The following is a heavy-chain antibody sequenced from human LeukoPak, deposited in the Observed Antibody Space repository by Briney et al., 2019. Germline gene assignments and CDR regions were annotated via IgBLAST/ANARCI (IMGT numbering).Heavy chain of an antibody. J-gene: IGHJ4*02. D-gene: IGHD1-7*01. CDR3: ARRETGAMSDYFDY. Sequence: SETLSLTCTVSGGSISSSSHYWSWIRQPPGKGLEWIASINYSGSTYYNPSLKSRVTISVDTSKNQFSLKLSSVTAADTAVYYCARRETGAMSDYFDYWGQGALVTVSS. V-gene: IGHV4-39*01. CDR2: INYSGST. CDR1: GGSISSSSHY.